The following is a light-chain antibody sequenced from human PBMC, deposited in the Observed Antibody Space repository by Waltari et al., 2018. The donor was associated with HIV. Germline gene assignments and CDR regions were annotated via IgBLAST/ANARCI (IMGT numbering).Light chain of an antibody. CDR2: GVN. CDR1: SRDVGAYNF. Sequence: QSALTQPPSASGSPGQSVTFSCTGTSRDVGAYNFVSWYQQHPGKAPKRISYGVNQRPSGVPVRFSGSKSGNTASLTVSGLQADDEADYYCSSYAGPNHLLFGGGTKLTVL. CDR3: SSYAGPNHLL. J-gene: IGLJ2*01. V-gene: IGLV2-8*01.